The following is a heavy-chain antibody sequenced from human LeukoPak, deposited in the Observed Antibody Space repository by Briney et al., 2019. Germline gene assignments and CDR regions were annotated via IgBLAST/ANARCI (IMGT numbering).Heavy chain of an antibody. CDR2: IYYSGST. D-gene: IGHD3-16*01. J-gene: IGHJ5*02. CDR3: ARRGSWFDP. Sequence: SETLSLTCTVSGGSISSSSYYWGWIRQPPGKGLEWIGSIYYSGSTYYNPSLKSRVTISVDTSKNQFSLKLSSVTAADTAVYYCARRGSWFDPWGQGTLVTVSS. V-gene: IGHV4-39*07. CDR1: GGSISSSSYY.